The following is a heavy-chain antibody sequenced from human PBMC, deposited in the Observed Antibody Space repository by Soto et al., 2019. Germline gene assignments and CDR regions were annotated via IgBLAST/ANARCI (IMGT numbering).Heavy chain of an antibody. V-gene: IGHV3-7*01. J-gene: IGHJ4*02. CDR1: GFTFSSYL. Sequence: EVQLVESGGGLVQPGGSLRLSCAASGFTFSSYLMTWVRQAPGKGLEWVANIKKDGSEKYYVDSVKGRFTISRDNAKNSLYLQMNSLRVGDTAVYYCARDRGRSSTIDYWGQGSLVTVSS. CDR3: ARDRGRSSTIDY. D-gene: IGHD6-13*01. CDR2: IKKDGSEK.